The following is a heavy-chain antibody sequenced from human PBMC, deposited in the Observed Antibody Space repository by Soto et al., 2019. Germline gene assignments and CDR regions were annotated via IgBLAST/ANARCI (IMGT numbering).Heavy chain of an antibody. CDR2: IIPIFGTA. CDR1: VCTLSGYA. D-gene: IGHD6-6*01. V-gene: IGHV1-69*13. CDR3: ERVAARNYYYYVMDV. J-gene: IGHJ6*02. Sequence: SVKVACKACVCTLSGYAISSVRQAPGQGLEWMGGIIPIFGTANYAQKFQGRVTITADESTSTAYMELSSLRSEDTAVYYCERVAARNYYYYVMDVWGQGTTVTVSS.